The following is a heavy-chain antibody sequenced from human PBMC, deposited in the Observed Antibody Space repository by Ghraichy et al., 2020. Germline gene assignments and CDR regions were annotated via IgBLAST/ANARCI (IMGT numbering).Heavy chain of an antibody. Sequence: SETLSLTCTVSGDSIVSSYWSWIRQPPGKGLEWIGYIHYRGTAYYNSSLKSRVTMSVDMSKNQFSLNLNSVTAADTAVYYCARAYFDSSGYRSGGEVELDSWGHGPLVTVSS. J-gene: IGHJ5*01. V-gene: IGHV4-59*01. CDR1: GDSIVSSY. D-gene: IGHD3-22*01. CDR2: IHYRGTA. CDR3: ARAYFDSSGYRSGGEVELDS.